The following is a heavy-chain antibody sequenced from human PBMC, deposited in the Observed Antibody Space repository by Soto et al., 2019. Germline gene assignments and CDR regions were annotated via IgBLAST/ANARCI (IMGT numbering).Heavy chain of an antibody. CDR3: AKDGWLQLFLRRE. V-gene: IGHV3-30*18. CDR1: GFTFSTYG. Sequence: QVQLVESGGGVVQPGRSLRLSCAASGFTFSTYGMHWVRQAPGKGLEWVAVISSDGSNKYYADSVKGRFTISRDNYKNRLYMEMNSLRAEDMAVYYCAKDGWLQLFLRREWGQGTLVTGSS. J-gene: IGHJ4*02. CDR2: ISSDGSNK. D-gene: IGHD5-12*01.